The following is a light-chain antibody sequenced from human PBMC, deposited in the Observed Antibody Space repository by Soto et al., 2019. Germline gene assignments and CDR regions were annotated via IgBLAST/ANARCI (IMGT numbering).Light chain of an antibody. CDR2: DAS. CDR3: QHYNSDPCT. V-gene: IGKV1-5*01. J-gene: IGKJ1*01. CDR1: QTIRRW. Sequence: DIEMTQSPSTLSASVGDRLTITCRASQTIRRWLAWYQQRPGKAPKVLIYDASTLESGVPARFSGSGSSLQPEDSATYYCQHYNSDPCTFGQGTKVEIK.